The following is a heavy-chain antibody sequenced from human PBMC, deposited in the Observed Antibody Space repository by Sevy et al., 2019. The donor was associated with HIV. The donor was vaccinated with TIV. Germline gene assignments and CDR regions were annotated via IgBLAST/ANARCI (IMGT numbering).Heavy chain of an antibody. CDR1: GFTFSGSA. CDR3: VKDSIFYDSSSGYRPFYYYGMDV. V-gene: IGHV3-64D*09. Sequence: GGSLRLSCSASGFTFSGSALHWVRQAPGKGLEYVSVISSSGSGTYYAESVNGRFTFSRDNSKNTLYLQLGSLRTEDTAVYYCVKDSIFYDSSSGYRPFYYYGMDVWGQGTSVTVSS. J-gene: IGHJ6*02. CDR2: ISSSGSGT. D-gene: IGHD3-3*01.